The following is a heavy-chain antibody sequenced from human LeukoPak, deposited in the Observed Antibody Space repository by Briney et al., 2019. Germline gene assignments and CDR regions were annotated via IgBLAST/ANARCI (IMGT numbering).Heavy chain of an antibody. D-gene: IGHD2-2*01. J-gene: IGHJ5*02. CDR3: ARDGLVVVPVAMEYRNWFDP. CDR2: INADNGYT. CDR1: GYTFTNNA. Sequence: GASVKVSCKTSGYTFTNNAVHWVRQAPGQRLEWMGWINADNGYTKYSQKFQGRLTITRDTSASTAYMELSSLRSEDTAVYYCARDGLVVVPVAMEYRNWFDPWGQGTLVTVSS. V-gene: IGHV1-3*01.